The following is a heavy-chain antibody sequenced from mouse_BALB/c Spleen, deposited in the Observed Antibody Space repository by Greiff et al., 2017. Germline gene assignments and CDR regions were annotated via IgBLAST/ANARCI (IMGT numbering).Heavy chain of an antibody. Sequence: VMLVESGPELVKPGASVRISCKASGYTFTSYYIHWVKQRPGQGLEWIGWIYPGNVNTKYNEKFKGKATLTVDKSSSTAYMQLSSLTSEDSAVYFWAREDGNYRFAYWGQGTLVTVSA. V-gene: IGHV1S56*01. CDR3: AREDGNYRFAY. CDR1: GYTFTSYY. CDR2: IYPGNVNT. D-gene: IGHD2-1*01. J-gene: IGHJ3*01.